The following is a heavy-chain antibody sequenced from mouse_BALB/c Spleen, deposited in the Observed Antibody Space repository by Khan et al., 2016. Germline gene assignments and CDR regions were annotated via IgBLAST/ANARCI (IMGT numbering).Heavy chain of an antibody. V-gene: IGHV1S41*01. D-gene: IGHD1-1*02. CDR2: IAPGSENT. CDR1: GYTLTSYW. Sequence: DLVQPGASVKLSCKASGYTLTSYWINWIKQRPGQGLEWIGRIAPGSENTYYNEMFKGKATLTVDTSSSTAYIQLSSLSSEHSAVYICAGGGRYFGYWGQGTTLTGSS. CDR3: AGGGRYFGY. J-gene: IGHJ2*01.